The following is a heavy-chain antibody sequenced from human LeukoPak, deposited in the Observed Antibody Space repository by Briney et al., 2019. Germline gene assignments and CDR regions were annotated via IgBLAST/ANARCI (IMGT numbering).Heavy chain of an antibody. Sequence: SETLSLICTVSGYSIRTDYYWGWIRQPPGKGPEWIGTIYKSGNTYYNPSLRSRVTISVDTSKNQFSLKLSSVTAADTAVYYCARPAHYDSSGYYYRYYYYYMDVWGKGTTVAISS. D-gene: IGHD3-22*01. CDR1: GYSIRTDYY. V-gene: IGHV4-38-2*02. CDR2: IYKSGNT. CDR3: ARPAHYDSSGYYYRYYYYYMDV. J-gene: IGHJ6*03.